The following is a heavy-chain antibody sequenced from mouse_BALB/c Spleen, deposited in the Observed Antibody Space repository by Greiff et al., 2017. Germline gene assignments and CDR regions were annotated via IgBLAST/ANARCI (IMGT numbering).Heavy chain of an antibody. V-gene: IGHV5-9-3*01. Sequence: EVKLMESGGGLVKPGGSLKLSCAASGFTFSSYAMSWVRQTPEKRLEWVATISSGGSYTYYPDSVKGRFTISRDNAKNTLYLQMSSLRSEDTAMYYCARQTERDYWGRGTSVTVSS. J-gene: IGHJ4*01. CDR2: ISSGGSYT. CDR3: ARQTERDY. CDR1: GFTFSSYA.